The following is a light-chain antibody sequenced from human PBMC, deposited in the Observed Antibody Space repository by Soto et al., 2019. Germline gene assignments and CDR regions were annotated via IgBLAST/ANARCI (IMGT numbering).Light chain of an antibody. CDR3: MQALQTPT. CDR2: WAS. CDR1: QSVLYSSNNKNY. Sequence: DIVMTQSPDSLAVSLGERATINCKSSQSVLYSSNNKNYLAWYQQKPGQPPKLLIYWASTRESGVPDRFSGSGSGTDFTLKISRVEAEDVGIYYCMQALQTPTFGGGTRLDIK. J-gene: IGKJ4*01. V-gene: IGKV4-1*01.